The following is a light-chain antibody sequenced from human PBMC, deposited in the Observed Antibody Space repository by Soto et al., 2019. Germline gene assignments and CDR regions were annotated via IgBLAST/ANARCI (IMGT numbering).Light chain of an antibody. Sequence: DIQMTQSPSSLSVSVGDRVTITCRASQSISSYLNWYQQKPGKAPKLLIYAASSLQSGVPSRFSGSGSGTDFTLTISSLQPEDFATYYCQQSYSNPPTFGQGTKVDIK. CDR2: AAS. J-gene: IGKJ1*01. CDR1: QSISSY. V-gene: IGKV1-39*01. CDR3: QQSYSNPPT.